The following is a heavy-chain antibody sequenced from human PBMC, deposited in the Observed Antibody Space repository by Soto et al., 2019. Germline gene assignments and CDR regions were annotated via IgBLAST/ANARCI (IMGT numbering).Heavy chain of an antibody. J-gene: IGHJ4*02. D-gene: IGHD6-19*01. Sequence: AAVKVSCKASGYTFTSYAMHWVRQAPGQRLEWMGWINAGNGNTKYSQKFQGRVTITRDTSASTAYMELSSLRSEDTAVYYCARYRKQYCFDYWGQGTLVTVSS. CDR3: ARYRKQYCFDY. CDR2: INAGNGNT. CDR1: GYTFTSYA. V-gene: IGHV1-3*01.